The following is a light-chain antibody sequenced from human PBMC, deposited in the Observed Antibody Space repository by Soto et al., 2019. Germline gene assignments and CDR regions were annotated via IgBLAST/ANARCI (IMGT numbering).Light chain of an antibody. CDR3: SSYTSSITLV. Sequence: QSLLTQPASVSGSPGQSITISCTGTSSDVGGYNYVSWYQQHPGKAPKLMIYDVSNRPSGVSNRFSGSKSGNTASLSISGLQAEDEADYYCSSYTSSITLVFGGGTQLTVL. J-gene: IGLJ2*01. CDR2: DVS. CDR1: SSDVGGYNY. V-gene: IGLV2-14*03.